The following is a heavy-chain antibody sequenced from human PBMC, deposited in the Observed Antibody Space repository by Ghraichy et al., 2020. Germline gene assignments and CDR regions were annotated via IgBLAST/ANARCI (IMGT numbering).Heavy chain of an antibody. Sequence: SETLSLTCAVYGGSFSGYYWSWIRQPPGKGLEWIGEINHSGSTNYNPSLKSRVTISVDTSKNQFSLKLISVTAADTAVYYCARSVVVPAAYYYYGMDVWGQGTTVTVSS. CDR2: INHSGST. D-gene: IGHD2-2*01. CDR3: ARSVVVPAAYYYYGMDV. V-gene: IGHV4-34*01. CDR1: GGSFSGYY. J-gene: IGHJ6*02.